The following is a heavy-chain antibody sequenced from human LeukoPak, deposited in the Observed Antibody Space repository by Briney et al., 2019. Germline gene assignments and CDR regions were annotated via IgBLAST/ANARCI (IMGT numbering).Heavy chain of an antibody. J-gene: IGHJ5*02. Sequence: PSETLSLTCAVYGGSFSGYYWSWIRQPPGKGLEWIGEINHSGSTNYNPSLKSRVTISVDTSKNQFSLKLSSVTAADTAVYYCARGMTNNWFDPWGQGTLVTVSS. V-gene: IGHV4-34*01. CDR2: INHSGST. CDR3: ARGMTNNWFDP. CDR1: GGSFSGYY.